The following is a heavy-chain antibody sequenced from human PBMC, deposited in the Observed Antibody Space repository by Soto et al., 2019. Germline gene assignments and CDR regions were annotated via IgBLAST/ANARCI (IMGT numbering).Heavy chain of an antibody. CDR3: ARPVNYGRDV. V-gene: IGHV1-18*04. J-gene: IGHJ6*02. Sequence: SVKVACKASGYHFTSYGIRWVRQAPGQGLEWMGWISAYNGNTNYEQKLKGRVTMTTDTYTSTAYMELRSLRSDDTAVYYGARPVNYGRDVWGQGTTVTV. D-gene: IGHD4-17*01. CDR1: GYHFTSYG. CDR2: ISAYNGNT.